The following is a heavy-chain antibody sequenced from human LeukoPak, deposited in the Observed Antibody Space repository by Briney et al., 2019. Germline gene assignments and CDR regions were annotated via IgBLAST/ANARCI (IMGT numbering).Heavy chain of an antibody. V-gene: IGHV1-2*02. J-gene: IGHJ4*02. CDR1: GYTFTGYY. CDR3: SRAPRYSAYGLPFDF. CDR2: INPNSGGT. D-gene: IGHD5-12*01. Sequence: ASVKVSCKTSGYTFTGYYMHWVRQAPGQGLEWMGWINPNSGGTNYAQKFQGRVTMTRDTSISTTYMELSRLTSDDTGMYYCSRAPRYSAYGLPFDFWGQGTQVTVSS.